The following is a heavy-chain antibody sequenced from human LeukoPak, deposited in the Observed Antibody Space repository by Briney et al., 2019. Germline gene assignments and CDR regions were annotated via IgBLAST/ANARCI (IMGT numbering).Heavy chain of an antibody. Sequence: GGSLRLSCAASGFTFSSYWMHWVRQGPGKGLVWVLRIKRDGSSTSYADSVKGRFTISRDNAKNTLYLQMNSLRAEDTAVYYCARVGGVVYAFDIWGQGTMVTVSS. CDR2: IKRDGSST. D-gene: IGHD3-16*01. CDR1: GFTFSSYW. J-gene: IGHJ3*02. CDR3: ARVGGVVYAFDI. V-gene: IGHV3-74*01.